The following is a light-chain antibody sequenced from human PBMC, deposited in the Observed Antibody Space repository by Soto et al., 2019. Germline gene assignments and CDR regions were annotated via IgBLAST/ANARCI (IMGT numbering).Light chain of an antibody. Sequence: DIVMTQSPDSLAVSLGERATINCKSSQSVLYSSNNKNYLAWYQQKPGQPPKLLIYWASTRESGVPDRFSGSGSGTHFTLTISSLQAEDVAVYYCQQYFSTPCTFGQGTKLEI. J-gene: IGKJ2*02. CDR1: QSVLYSSNNKNY. CDR3: QQYFSTPCT. CDR2: WAS. V-gene: IGKV4-1*01.